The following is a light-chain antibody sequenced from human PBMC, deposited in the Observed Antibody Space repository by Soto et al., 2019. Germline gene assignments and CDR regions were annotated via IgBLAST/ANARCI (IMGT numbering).Light chain of an antibody. CDR2: ATS. J-gene: IGKJ4*01. CDR3: QQIGY. Sequence: EIVLTQSPGALSLSPGERAILSCRASQSLSSNYLAWYQQKPGQAPRLLIYATSSRATGIPDRFSASGSATDCTLTISRLEPEDSAVYYCQQIGYFGGGTKVEIK. V-gene: IGKV3-20*01. CDR1: QSLSSNY.